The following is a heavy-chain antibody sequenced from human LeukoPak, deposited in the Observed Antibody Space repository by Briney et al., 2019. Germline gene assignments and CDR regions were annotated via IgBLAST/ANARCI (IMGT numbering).Heavy chain of an antibody. CDR1: GYIFTGFY. CDR2: INPNSGDT. CDR3: ARARKTDYYGSGSYYNVYYYYYYMDV. J-gene: IGHJ6*03. Sequence: GASVKVSCKASGYIFTGFYIHWVRQGPGQGLEWMGCINPNSGDTKYAQKFQGRVTMTRDTSISTAYMELSRLRSDDTAVYYCARARKTDYYGSGSYYNVYYYYYYMDVWGKGTTVTVSS. V-gene: IGHV1-2*02. D-gene: IGHD3-10*01.